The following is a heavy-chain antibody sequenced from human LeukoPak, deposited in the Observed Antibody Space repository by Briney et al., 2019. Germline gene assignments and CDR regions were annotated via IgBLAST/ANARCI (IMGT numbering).Heavy chain of an antibody. V-gene: IGHV3-21*01. CDR1: GFTFSSYS. D-gene: IGHD4-17*01. CDR3: ARDEDYGISVNVDY. Sequence: PGRSLRLSCAASGFTFSSYSMNWVRQAPGKGLEWVSSISSSSSYIYYADSVKGRFTISRDNAKNSLYLQMNSLRAEDTAVYYCARDEDYGISVNVDYWGQGTLVTVSS. CDR2: ISSSSSYI. J-gene: IGHJ4*02.